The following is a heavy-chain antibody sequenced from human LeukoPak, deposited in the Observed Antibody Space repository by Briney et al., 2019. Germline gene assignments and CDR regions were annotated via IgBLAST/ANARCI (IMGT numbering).Heavy chain of an antibody. V-gene: IGHV3-21*01. J-gene: IGHJ4*02. CDR2: ISSSSSYI. D-gene: IGHD6-19*01. Sequence: GGSLRLSCAASGFTFSSYSMNWVRQAPGKGLEWVSSISSSSSYIYYADSVKGRFTISRDNAKNSLYLQMNSLRAEGTAVYYCARDSGIAVAGSLDYWGQGTLVTVSS. CDR3: ARDSGIAVAGSLDY. CDR1: GFTFSSYS.